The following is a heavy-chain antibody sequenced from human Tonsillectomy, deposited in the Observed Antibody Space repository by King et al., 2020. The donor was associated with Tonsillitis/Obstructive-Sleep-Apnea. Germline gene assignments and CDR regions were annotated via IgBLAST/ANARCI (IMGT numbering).Heavy chain of an antibody. CDR3: ARARRTYYDFWSGYYPYWYFDL. D-gene: IGHD3-3*01. Sequence: TLKESGPVLVKPTETLTLTCTVSGFSLSNARMGVSWIRQPPGKALEWLAHIFSNDEKTYSTSLKSRPTLPKDTSKSQVVLTMTNMDPVDTAPYYCARARRTYYDFWSGYYPYWYFDLWGRGTLVTVSS. CDR2: IFSNDEK. J-gene: IGHJ2*01. V-gene: IGHV2-26*01. CDR1: GFSLSNARMG.